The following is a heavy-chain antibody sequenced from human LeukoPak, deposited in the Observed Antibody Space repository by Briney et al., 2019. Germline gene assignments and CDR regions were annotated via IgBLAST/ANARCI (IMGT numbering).Heavy chain of an antibody. V-gene: IGHV3-23*01. CDR1: AFTFPNYA. Sequence: GGSLRLSCTASAFTFPNYAMSWVRQAPGKGLESVSSICGNDDKTYYADSVKGRFTISRDNSKNTLYPQMNSLRVEDTAVYFCARGSAGYCYSAIDNWGQGTLVTVSS. CDR2: ICGNDDKT. D-gene: IGHD2-21*01. CDR3: ARGSAGYCYSAIDN. J-gene: IGHJ4*02.